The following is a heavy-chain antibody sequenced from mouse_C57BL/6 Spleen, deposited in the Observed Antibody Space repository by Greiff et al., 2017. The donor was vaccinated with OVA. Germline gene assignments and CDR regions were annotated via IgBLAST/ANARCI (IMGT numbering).Heavy chain of an antibody. CDR2: ISYDGSN. CDR3: AREGPGYYYAMDY. D-gene: IGHD1-2*01. J-gene: IGHJ4*01. V-gene: IGHV3-6*01. CDR1: GYSITSGYY. Sequence: EVHLVESGPGLVKPSQSLSLTCSVTGYSITSGYYWNWIRQFPGNKLEWMGYISYDGSNNSNPSLKNRISITRDTSKNQFFLKLNSVTTEDTATYYGAREGPGYYYAMDYWGQGTSVTVSS.